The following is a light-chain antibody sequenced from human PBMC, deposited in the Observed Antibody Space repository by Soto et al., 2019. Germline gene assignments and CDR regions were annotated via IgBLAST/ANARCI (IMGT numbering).Light chain of an antibody. V-gene: IGLV2-14*01. CDR1: SSDVGGYDY. CDR2: EVS. CDR3: SSYKSSSTDV. J-gene: IGLJ1*01. Sequence: QSALTQPASVSGSPGQSITISCTGTSSDVGGYDYVSWYQHHPGKAPKLTIYEVSNRPSGVSNRFSGSKSGNTASLTISGLQAEDEAEYYCSSYKSSSTDVFGTGTKVTVL.